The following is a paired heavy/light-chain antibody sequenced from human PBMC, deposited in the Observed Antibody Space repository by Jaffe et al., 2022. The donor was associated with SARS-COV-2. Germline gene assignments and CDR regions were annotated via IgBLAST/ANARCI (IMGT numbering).Light chain of an antibody. V-gene: IGKV1-9*01. CDR2: AAS. Sequence: DIQLTQSPSFLSASIGDRVTITCRASQDISSNLAWYQQKPGKAPKLLIYAASTLQSGVPSRFSGSGSGTEFTLTISSLQPEDFATYYCQQLLWTFGQGTKVEIK. CDR3: QQLLWT. J-gene: IGKJ1*01. CDR1: QDISSN.
Heavy chain of an antibody. V-gene: IGHV3-30*18. D-gene: IGHD4-17*01. J-gene: IGHJ4*02. CDR3: AKDMGGDYNYYFDY. Sequence: QVQLVQSGGGVVQPGRSLRLSCVVSGFTFSDYGMHWVRQAPGKGLEWVAVVAYDGTNEYYADSVKGRFTISRDNSKNTLYLQMSSLRAEDTAVYYCAKDMGGDYNYYFDYWGQGTLVTVSS. CDR2: VAYDGTNE. CDR1: GFTFSDYG.